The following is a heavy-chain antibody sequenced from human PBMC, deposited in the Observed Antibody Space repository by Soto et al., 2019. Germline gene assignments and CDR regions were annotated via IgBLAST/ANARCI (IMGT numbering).Heavy chain of an antibody. CDR2: IWYDGSNK. CDR1: GFTFSSYG. Sequence: GGSLRLSCAASGFTFSSYGMHWVRQAPGKGLEWVAVIWYDGSNKYYADSVKGRFTISRDNSKNTLYLQMNSLRAEDTAVYYCARDPSGWRVYYYGMDVWGQGITVTVSS. D-gene: IGHD6-19*01. J-gene: IGHJ6*02. CDR3: ARDPSGWRVYYYGMDV. V-gene: IGHV3-33*01.